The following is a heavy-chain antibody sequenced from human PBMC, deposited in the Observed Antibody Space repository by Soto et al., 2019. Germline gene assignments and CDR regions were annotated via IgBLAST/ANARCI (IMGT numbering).Heavy chain of an antibody. J-gene: IGHJ6*02. CDR1: GDSVSSNSAA. Sequence: SPTLSLTCAISGDSVSSNSAAWNWIRQSPSRGLEWLGRTYYRSKWYNDYAVSVKSRITINPDTSKNQFSLQLNSVTPEDTAVYYCARGLEYSSSNYYYGMDVWGQGTTVTVSS. V-gene: IGHV6-1*01. D-gene: IGHD6-6*01. CDR3: ARGLEYSSSNYYYGMDV. CDR2: TYYRSKWYN.